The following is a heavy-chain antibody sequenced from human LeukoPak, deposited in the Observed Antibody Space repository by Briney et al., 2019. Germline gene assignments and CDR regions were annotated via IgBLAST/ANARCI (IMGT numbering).Heavy chain of an antibody. CDR2: IGTAGDT. J-gene: IGHJ6*02. D-gene: IGHD3-3*01. V-gene: IGHV3-13*01. CDR3: ARGRFFWSIDYGMDV. CDR1: GFTFSSYD. Sequence: GGSLRLSCAASGFTFSSYDMHWVRQATGKGLEWVSAIGTAGDTYYPGSVKGRFTISRENAKNSLYLQMNSLRAGDTAVYYCARGRFFWSIDYGMDVWAKGPRSPSP.